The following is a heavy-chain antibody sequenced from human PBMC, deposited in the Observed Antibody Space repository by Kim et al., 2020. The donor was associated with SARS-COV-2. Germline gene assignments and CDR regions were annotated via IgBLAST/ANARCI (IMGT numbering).Heavy chain of an antibody. CDR3: ARVASSGWYEAYFDY. D-gene: IGHD6-19*01. V-gene: IGHV3-53*01. Sequence: ADAVKGRITISRGNSKNALYLQMNSLRAEDTAVYYCARVASSGWYEAYFDYWGQGTLVTVSS. J-gene: IGHJ4*02.